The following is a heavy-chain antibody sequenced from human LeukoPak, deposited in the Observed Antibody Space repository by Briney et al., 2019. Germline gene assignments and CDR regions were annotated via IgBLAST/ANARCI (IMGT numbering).Heavy chain of an antibody. J-gene: IGHJ4*02. Sequence: PGGSLRLSCAASGFTFSNSAMSWVRQAPGKGLEWVSTLSGSGITTYYADSVKGRFTISRDSSKNTLYLQMNSLRAEDTAVYYCARRRDFIDYWGQGTLVTVSS. CDR3: ARRRDFIDY. D-gene: IGHD3/OR15-3a*01. CDR2: LSGSGITT. V-gene: IGHV3-23*01. CDR1: GFTFSNSA.